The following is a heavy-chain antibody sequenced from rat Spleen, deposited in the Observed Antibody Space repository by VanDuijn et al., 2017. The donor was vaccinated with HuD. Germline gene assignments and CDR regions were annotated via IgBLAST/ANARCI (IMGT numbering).Heavy chain of an antibody. CDR3: AREGPLSSYGYGYYFDY. J-gene: IGHJ2*01. CDR1: GYSITSNY. CDR2: ISYSGST. D-gene: IGHD1-3*01. V-gene: IGHV3-1*01. Sequence: EVQLQESGPGLVKPSQSLSLTCSVTGYSITSNYWGWIRKFPGNKMEWIGHISYSGSTSYNPSLKSRISITRDTSKNQFFLQLNSVTTEDTATYYCAREGPLSSYGYGYYFDYWGQGVMVTVSS.